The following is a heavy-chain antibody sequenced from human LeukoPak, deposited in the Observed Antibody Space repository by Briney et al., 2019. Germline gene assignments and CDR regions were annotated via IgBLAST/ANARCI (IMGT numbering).Heavy chain of an antibody. V-gene: IGHV3-30*02. J-gene: IGHJ5*02. CDR1: GFTFSSYG. CDR2: IRSDGSNK. Sequence: PGGSLRLSCAASGFTFSSYGMHWVRQAPGKGLEWVAFIRSDGSNKYYADSVKGRFTISRDNSKNTLYLQMNSLRAEDTALYYCASGGLLVYPDTNWFNPWGQGTLIIVSS. CDR3: ASGGLLVYPDTNWFNP. D-gene: IGHD2-8*01.